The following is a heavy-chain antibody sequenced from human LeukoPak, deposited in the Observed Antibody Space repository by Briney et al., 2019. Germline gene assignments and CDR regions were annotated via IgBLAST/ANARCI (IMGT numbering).Heavy chain of an antibody. J-gene: IGHJ5*02. CDR3: SKGPNWFDH. V-gene: IGHV4-59*01. CDR2: IYYSGTT. CDR1: AASISDYY. Sequence: SETLSLTCSVSAASISDYYWSWIRLPPGKGLEWIGYIYYSGTTNYNPSLKSRVTISKDPSKNQISLKLTSVTHADTAVYYCSKGPNWFDHWGQGILVTVSS.